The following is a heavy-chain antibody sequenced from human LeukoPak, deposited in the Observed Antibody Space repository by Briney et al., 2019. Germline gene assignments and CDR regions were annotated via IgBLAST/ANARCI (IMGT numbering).Heavy chain of an antibody. Sequence: SETLSLTCTVSGGSISSYYWSWIRQPAGKGLEWIGRIYTSGSTNYNPSLKSRVTMSVDTSKNQFSLKLSSVTAADTAVYYCARARLRYCSSTSCYTRKYYYYYMDVWGKGTTVTVSS. CDR3: ARARLRYCSSTSCYTRKYYYYYMDV. V-gene: IGHV4-4*07. CDR2: IYTSGST. J-gene: IGHJ6*03. D-gene: IGHD2-2*02. CDR1: GGSISSYY.